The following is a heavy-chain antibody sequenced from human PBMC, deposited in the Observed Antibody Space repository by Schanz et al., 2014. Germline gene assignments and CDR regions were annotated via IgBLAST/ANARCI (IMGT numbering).Heavy chain of an antibody. CDR2: VSSDGNND. V-gene: IGHV3-30*18. CDR3: AKQHIVRGVSYLNWFDS. CDR1: GFTFSTHA. J-gene: IGHJ5*01. D-gene: IGHD3-10*01. Sequence: VQLVESGGGVVQPGRSLRLSCAASGFTFSTHAMHWVRQAPGKGLEWVALVSSDGNNDYYTDSVKGRFTISRDNSKNTVHLQMNSRRPEDTAVYYCAKQHIVRGVSYLNWFDSGGQGPRVTVS.